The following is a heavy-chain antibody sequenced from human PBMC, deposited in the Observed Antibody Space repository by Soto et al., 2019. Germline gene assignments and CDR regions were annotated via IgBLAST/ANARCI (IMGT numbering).Heavy chain of an antibody. CDR3: ARLHPLGTMIGPRGWFDP. CDR2: IDPSDSQT. J-gene: IGHJ5*02. CDR1: GYSLAGYW. D-gene: IGHD3-22*01. Sequence: PGESLKISCKGSGYSLAGYWITWVRQKPGKGLEWMGRIDPSDSQTYYSPSFRGHVTISVTKSITTVFLQWSSLRASDTAVYYCARLHPLGTMIGPRGWFDPWGQGILVTVSS. V-gene: IGHV5-10-1*01.